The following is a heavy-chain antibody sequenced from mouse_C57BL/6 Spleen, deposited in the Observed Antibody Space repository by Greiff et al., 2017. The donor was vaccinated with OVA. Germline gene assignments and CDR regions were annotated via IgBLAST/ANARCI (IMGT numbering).Heavy chain of an antibody. Sequence: VQLQESGAELVRPGTSVKVSCKASGYAFTNYLIEWVKQRPGQGLEWIGVINPGSGGTNYNEKFKGKATLTADKSSSTAYMQLSSLTSEDSAVYFCARDATAYWGQGTLVTVSA. CDR1: GYAFTNYL. V-gene: IGHV1-54*01. D-gene: IGHD6-1*01. CDR3: ARDATAY. J-gene: IGHJ3*01. CDR2: INPGSGGT.